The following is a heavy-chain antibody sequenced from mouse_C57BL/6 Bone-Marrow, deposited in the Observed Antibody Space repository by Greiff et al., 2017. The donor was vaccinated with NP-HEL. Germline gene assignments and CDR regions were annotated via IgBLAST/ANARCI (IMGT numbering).Heavy chain of an antibody. CDR2: ISNLAYSI. CDR1: GFTFSDYG. CDR3: ARELTRYFDV. Sequence: EVNLVESGGGLVQPGGSLKLSCAASGFTFSDYGMAWVRQAPRKGPEWVAFISNLAYSIYYADTVTGRFTISRENAKNTQYREMSSLRSEDTAMYYCARELTRYFDVWGTGTTVTVSS. J-gene: IGHJ1*03. D-gene: IGHD2-12*01. V-gene: IGHV5-15*01.